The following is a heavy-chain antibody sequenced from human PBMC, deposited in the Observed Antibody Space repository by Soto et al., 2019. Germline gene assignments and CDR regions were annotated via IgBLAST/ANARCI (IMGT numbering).Heavy chain of an antibody. Sequence: QVQLVQSGAEVKKPGASVKVSCKASGYTFTNYGISWVRQAPGQGLEWMSWISAYNGNTDYAQKLQGRVTMTTDTSTSTAYMELRSLRSDDTAVYYCARDPGLINYYGSGNFDYWGQETLVTVSS. CDR3: ARDPGLINYYGSGNFDY. J-gene: IGHJ4*02. V-gene: IGHV1-18*01. CDR1: GYTFTNYG. D-gene: IGHD3-10*01. CDR2: ISAYNGNT.